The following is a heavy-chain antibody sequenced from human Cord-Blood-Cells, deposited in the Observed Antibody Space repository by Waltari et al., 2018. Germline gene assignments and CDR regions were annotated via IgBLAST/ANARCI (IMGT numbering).Heavy chain of an antibody. J-gene: IGHJ4*02. CDR3: VRNDYGGKGVDY. V-gene: IGHV4-31*03. Sequence: QVQLQESGPGLVKPSQTLSLTCTVSGGSISSGGYYWSWIRQHPGKGLEWIGYIYYSGSTYYNPSLKSRVTISVDTSKNQFSLKLSSVTAADTAVYYCVRNDYGGKGVDYWGQGTLVTVSS. D-gene: IGHD4-17*01. CDR2: IYYSGST. CDR1: GGSISSGGYY.